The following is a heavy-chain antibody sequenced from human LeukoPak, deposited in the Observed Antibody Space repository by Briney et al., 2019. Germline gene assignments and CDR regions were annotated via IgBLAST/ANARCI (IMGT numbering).Heavy chain of an antibody. CDR3: AKDSAFYYIDV. J-gene: IGHJ6*03. CDR1: GFTFTTYS. CDR2: ISNDGDT. Sequence: GGSLRLSCEASGFTFTTYSMTWVRQGPGKGLECVSVISNDGDTYYADSVKGRFTIFRDNSKNTLYLQMNSLKGDDTAVYYCAKDSAFYYIDVWGKGTTVIISS. D-gene: IGHD3-10*01. V-gene: IGHV3-NL1*01.